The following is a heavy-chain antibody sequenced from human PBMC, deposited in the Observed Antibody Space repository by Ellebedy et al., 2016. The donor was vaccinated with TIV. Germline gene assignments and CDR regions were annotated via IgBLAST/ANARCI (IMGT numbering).Heavy chain of an antibody. CDR3: ARVHCSITTCDYYYMDV. J-gene: IGHJ6*03. CDR1: GGSVSRYF. CDR2: IFTSGSF. D-gene: IGHD1-1*01. Sequence: GSLRLXXTASGGSVSRYFWSWIRQPAGKGLEWIGRIFTSGSFNYNPSLMSRVTMSVVTSKNQISLRLNSVTTADTAVYYCARVHCSITTCDYYYMDVWGKGTTVTVSS. V-gene: IGHV4-4*07.